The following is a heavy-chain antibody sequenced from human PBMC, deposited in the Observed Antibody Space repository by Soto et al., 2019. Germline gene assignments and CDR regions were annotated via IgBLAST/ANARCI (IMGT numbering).Heavy chain of an antibody. CDR3: MRDRGDYGDERNSHAFDL. J-gene: IGHJ3*01. D-gene: IGHD4-17*01. CDR2: INAYNGKT. V-gene: IGHV1-18*01. CDR1: GYTFISYG. Sequence: QLVQSGVEVKKPGASVKVSYKASGYTFISYGISWVRQAPGRGLEWMGWINAYNGKTNYTQRLQGRITVTTDTSTSTAYMELKSLRSDDTAVYYCMRDRGDYGDERNSHAFDLWGQGTMVTVSS.